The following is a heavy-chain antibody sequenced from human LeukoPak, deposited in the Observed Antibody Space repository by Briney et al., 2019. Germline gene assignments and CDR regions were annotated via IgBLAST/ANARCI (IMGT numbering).Heavy chain of an antibody. D-gene: IGHD4-23*01. J-gene: IGHJ4*02. CDR3: ASGRNSRFDY. V-gene: IGHV3-21*01. Sequence: DSVQGRFTISRDNAKNSLYLQMNSLRAEDTAVYYCASGRNSRFDYWGQGTLVTVSS.